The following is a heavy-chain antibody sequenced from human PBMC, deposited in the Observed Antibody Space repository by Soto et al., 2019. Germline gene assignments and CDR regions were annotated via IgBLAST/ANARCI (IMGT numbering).Heavy chain of an antibody. D-gene: IGHD3-22*01. CDR1: GYTFTTYY. CDR3: ARDYDSSWYYFDY. J-gene: IGHJ4*02. CDR2: INPSGGGT. Sequence: ASVNVPCTASGYTFTTYYMHWVRQAPGQGLEWMGIINPSGGGTSHAQKFQGRVTMTRDTSTSTVYMELSSLRSEDTAVYYCARDYDSSWYYFDYWGQGTLVTVSS. V-gene: IGHV1-46*01.